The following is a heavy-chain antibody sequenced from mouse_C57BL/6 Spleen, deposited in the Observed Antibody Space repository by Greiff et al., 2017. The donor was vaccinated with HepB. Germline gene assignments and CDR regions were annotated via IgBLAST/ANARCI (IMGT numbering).Heavy chain of an antibody. CDR2: IYPRSGNT. Sequence: QVQLKESGAELARPGASVKLSCKASGYTFTSYGISWVKQRTGQGLEWIGEIYPRSGNTYYNEKFKGKATLTADKSSSTAYMELRSLTSEDSAVYFCARHGSSSWFAYWGQGTLVTVSA. D-gene: IGHD1-1*01. J-gene: IGHJ3*01. CDR1: GYTFTSYG. V-gene: IGHV1-81*01. CDR3: ARHGSSSWFAY.